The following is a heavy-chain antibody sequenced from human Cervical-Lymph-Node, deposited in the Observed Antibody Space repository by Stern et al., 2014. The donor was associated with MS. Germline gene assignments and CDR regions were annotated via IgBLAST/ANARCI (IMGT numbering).Heavy chain of an antibody. CDR2: IGTSGDP. CDR1: EFIVSTYD. D-gene: IGHD3-3*02. J-gene: IGHJ4*02. Sequence: EVQLVESGGGLVQPGGSLRLSCAASEFIVSTYDMNWVRQVTGKGLEWVSGIGTSGDPHYPGSVKGRFTISRDDAENSLYLQMNNLKAGDTAVYYCTRGDSMTGFDFWGQGILVTVSS. CDR3: TRGDSMTGFDF. V-gene: IGHV3-13*05.